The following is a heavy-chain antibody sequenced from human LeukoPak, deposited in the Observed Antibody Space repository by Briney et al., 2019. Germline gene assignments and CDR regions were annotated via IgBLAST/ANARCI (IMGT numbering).Heavy chain of an antibody. CDR2: ISGSGDST. V-gene: IGHV3-23*01. Sequence: GGSLRLSCAASGITFSSYGMNWVRQTPGKGLEWVSSISGSGDSTFYADSVKGRFSISRDNSKNTLYLQVNGLRTEDTAVYYCAKDRLLNCRGDCYIFDYWGQGTVVTVSS. J-gene: IGHJ4*02. CDR3: AKDRLLNCRGDCYIFDY. CDR1: GITFSSYG. D-gene: IGHD2-21*02.